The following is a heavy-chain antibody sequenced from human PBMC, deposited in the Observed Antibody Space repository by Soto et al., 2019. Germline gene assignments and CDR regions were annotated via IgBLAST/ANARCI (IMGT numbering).Heavy chain of an antibody. CDR2: IIPIFGTA. V-gene: IGHV1-69*13. CDR3: ATSYYYDSSGYYYHSLPPPLGDY. J-gene: IGHJ4*02. CDR1: GGTFSSYA. D-gene: IGHD3-22*01. Sequence: SVKVSCKASGGTFSSYAISWVRQAPGQGLEWMGGIIPIFGTANYAQKFKGRVTITADESTSTAYMELSSLRSEDTAVYYCATSYYYDSSGYYYHSLPPPLGDYWGQGTLVTVSS.